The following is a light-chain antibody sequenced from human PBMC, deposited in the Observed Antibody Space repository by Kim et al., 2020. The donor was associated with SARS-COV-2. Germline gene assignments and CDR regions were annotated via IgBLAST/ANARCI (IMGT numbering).Light chain of an antibody. CDR3: QVYGVSPLFT. CDR2: DAS. Sequence: EVVLTQSPGTLSLSPGERATLSCRPSQSVGSSQLVWYQQKPGQAPRLLMYDASTRATGIPDRFSGSGFGTDFTLTISRLKPEDFAVYYCQVYGVSPLFTFGPGTKVDIK. CDR1: QSVGSSQ. V-gene: IGKV3-20*01. J-gene: IGKJ3*01.